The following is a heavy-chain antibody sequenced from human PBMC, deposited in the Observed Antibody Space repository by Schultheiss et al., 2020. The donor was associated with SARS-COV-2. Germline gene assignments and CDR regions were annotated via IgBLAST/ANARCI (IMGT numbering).Heavy chain of an antibody. CDR3: GRVTTVRGWFDP. Sequence: SETLSLTCTVSGVSISSYCWNWIRQSPGKGLEWIGFIHDSGITNYNPSLKSRVTISLDTSKNQFSLNLSSVTAADTAVYFCGRVTTVRGWFDPWGQGTLVTVSS. D-gene: IGHD4-11*01. J-gene: IGHJ5*02. CDR2: IHDSGIT. V-gene: IGHV4-59*08. CDR1: GVSISSYC.